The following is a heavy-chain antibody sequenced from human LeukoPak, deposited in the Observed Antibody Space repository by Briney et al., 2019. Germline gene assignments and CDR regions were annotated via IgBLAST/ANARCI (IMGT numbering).Heavy chain of an antibody. V-gene: IGHV3-33*01. Sequence: GGSLRLSCAASGFSFSNYDMHWVRQAPGKGLEWVALILTDGSSEHYADSVKGRFTISRDNSKNTMYLQMNSLRAEDTAMYYCARVVSGIDYWGQGTLVTVSS. D-gene: IGHD2/OR15-2a*01. CDR1: GFSFSNYD. CDR3: ARVVSGIDY. CDR2: ILTDGSSE. J-gene: IGHJ4*02.